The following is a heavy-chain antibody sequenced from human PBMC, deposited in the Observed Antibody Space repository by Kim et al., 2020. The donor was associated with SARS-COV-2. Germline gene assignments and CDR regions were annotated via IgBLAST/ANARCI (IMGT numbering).Heavy chain of an antibody. V-gene: IGHV4-31*03. D-gene: IGHD3-10*01. CDR2: INYSGNT. Sequence: SETLSLTCTVSGGSISSGNYYWSWIRQHPGKGLEWIGYINYSGNTYYNPSLKSRITISLDTSKNQFSLKLSSVTAADTAVYYCARDRLSRFGDLVGGIANWFDPWGRGTLVTVSS. J-gene: IGHJ5*02. CDR3: ARDRLSRFGDLVGGIANWFDP. CDR1: GGSISSGNYY.